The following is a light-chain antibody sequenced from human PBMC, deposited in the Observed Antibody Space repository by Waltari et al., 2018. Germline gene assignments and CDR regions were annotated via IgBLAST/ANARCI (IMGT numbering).Light chain of an antibody. V-gene: IGKV2-28*01. CDR2: LGS. CDR3: MQALQTPWT. J-gene: IGKJ1*01. CDR1: QSLLHSNGYNY. Sequence: VMTQSPLSLPVTPGEPASIPCRSSQSLLHSNGYNYLDWYLQKPGQSPQLLIYLGSNRASGVPDRFSGSGSGTDFTLKISRVEAEDVGVYYCMQALQTPWTFGQGTKVEIK.